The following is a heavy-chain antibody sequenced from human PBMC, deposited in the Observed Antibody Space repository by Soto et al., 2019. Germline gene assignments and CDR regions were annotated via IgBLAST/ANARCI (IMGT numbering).Heavy chain of an antibody. J-gene: IGHJ4*02. V-gene: IGHV5-51*01. CDR1: GYGFSNYW. CDR2: IFPRDSDT. Sequence: PGESLKISCEGSGYGFSNYWIGWVRQKSGKGLEWMGIIFPRDSDTKYNPSLQGQVSISADNSVATAYLHLSSLKPSDSAIYYRARHLYTNANGNPFVDFWGQGTPVTVSS. CDR3: ARHLYTNANGNPFVDF. D-gene: IGHD2-8*01.